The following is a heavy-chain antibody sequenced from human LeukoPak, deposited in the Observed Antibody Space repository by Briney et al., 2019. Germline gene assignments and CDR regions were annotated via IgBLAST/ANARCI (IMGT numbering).Heavy chain of an antibody. CDR2: IYYSGST. J-gene: IGHJ4*02. D-gene: IGHD6-13*01. CDR3: AREDGSSWYPGGFDY. Sequence: SETLSLTCTVSGGSISSYYWSWIRQPPGKGLEWIGYIYYSGSTNYNPSLKSRVTISVDTSKNQFSLKLSSVTAADTAVYYCAREDGSSWYPGGFDYWGQGTLVTVSS. CDR1: GGSISSYY. V-gene: IGHV4-59*01.